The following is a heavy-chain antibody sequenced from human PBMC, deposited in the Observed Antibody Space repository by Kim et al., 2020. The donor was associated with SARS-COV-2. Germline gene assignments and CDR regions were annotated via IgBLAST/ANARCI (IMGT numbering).Heavy chain of an antibody. Sequence: ASVKVSCKASGYTFTSYAMHWVRQAPGQRLEWMGWINAGNGNTKYSQKFQGRVTITRDTSASTAYMELSSLRSEDTAVYYCACSIGLGYYYYYYGMDVWGQGTTVTVSS. CDR1: GYTFTSYA. CDR3: ACSIGLGYYYYYYGMDV. D-gene: IGHD6-19*01. CDR2: INAGNGNT. V-gene: IGHV1-3*01. J-gene: IGHJ6*02.